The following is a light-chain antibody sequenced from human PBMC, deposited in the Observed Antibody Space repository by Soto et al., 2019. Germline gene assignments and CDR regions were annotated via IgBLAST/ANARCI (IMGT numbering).Light chain of an antibody. CDR3: QQYGSSSPIT. V-gene: IGKV3-20*01. CDR1: QSVSSNY. Sequence: EIVLTQSPGTLSLSPGERATLSCRASQSVSSNYLAWYQQKPGQAPRLLIYGASSSATGIPDRFSGSGSGTDFTLTISRLEPEDFAVYYCQQYGSSSPITFGQGTRLEIK. J-gene: IGKJ5*01. CDR2: GAS.